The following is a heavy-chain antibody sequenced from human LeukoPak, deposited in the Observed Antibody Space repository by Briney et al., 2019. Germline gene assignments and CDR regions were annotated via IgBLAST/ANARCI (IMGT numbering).Heavy chain of an antibody. Sequence: GGSLRLSCVASGFIFSDHAFHWVRQSPDKGLEWVALIGSDGTKKYYVDSVRGRFTVSRENSKNTLFLQMNTVRADDTAVYFCARQMTSTRLFDSWGQGTLVTVSS. J-gene: IGHJ4*02. V-gene: IGHV3-30*04. CDR1: GFIFSDHA. CDR3: ARQMTSTRLFDS. CDR2: IGSDGTKK. D-gene: IGHD5/OR15-5a*01.